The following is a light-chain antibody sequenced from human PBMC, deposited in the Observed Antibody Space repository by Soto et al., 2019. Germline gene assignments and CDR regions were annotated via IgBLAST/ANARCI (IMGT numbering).Light chain of an antibody. J-gene: IGLJ3*02. Sequence: QSALTQAASVSGSPGQSITISCTGTSSDVGAYDYVTWYQQHPGKAPKVMIYKVSNRPSGVSNRFSGSKSGNTASLTISGLQAEDEADYYCSSYTTGSLGVFGGGTKLTVL. CDR3: SSYTTGSLGV. CDR2: KVS. CDR1: SSDVGAYDY. V-gene: IGLV2-14*01.